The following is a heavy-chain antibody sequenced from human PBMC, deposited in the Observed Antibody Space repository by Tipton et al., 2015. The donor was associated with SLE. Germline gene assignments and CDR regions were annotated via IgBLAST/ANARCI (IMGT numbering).Heavy chain of an antibody. CDR3: AKWLYGDKGYFDY. D-gene: IGHD4-17*01. CDR2: VYSGGST. V-gene: IGHV3-53*05. Sequence: GSLRLSCVVSGFAVSSNYMSWVRQSPGRGLEWVSVVYSGGSTYYSDSVKGRFTVSRDNSKNTVYLQMNSLRVEDAAVYYCAKWLYGDKGYFDYWGQGTLVTVSS. J-gene: IGHJ4*02. CDR1: GFAVSSNY.